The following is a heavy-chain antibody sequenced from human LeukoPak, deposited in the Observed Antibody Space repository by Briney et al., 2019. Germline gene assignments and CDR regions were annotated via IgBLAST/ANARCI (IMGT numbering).Heavy chain of an antibody. V-gene: IGHV3-7*01. CDR2: INQDGGDK. Sequence: GGSLRLSCAASGLTFSSFWMSWVRQAPGRGLEWVANINQDGGDKYYVDSVKGRFTISRDNAKNSLYLHMNSLRAEDTAVYYCMRDFSGMGIDYWGQGTLVTVSS. CDR3: MRDFSGMGIDY. CDR1: GLTFSSFW. D-gene: IGHD3-10*01. J-gene: IGHJ4*02.